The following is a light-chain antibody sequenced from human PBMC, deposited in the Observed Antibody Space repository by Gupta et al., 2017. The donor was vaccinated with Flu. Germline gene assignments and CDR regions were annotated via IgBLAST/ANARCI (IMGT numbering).Light chain of an antibody. J-gene: IGKJ4*01. CDR1: QDIGDW. CDR2: SAS. Sequence: DIQVTQSPSSVSAHVGDRVTITCRTSQDIGDWLAWYQKRPGKAPNLLVYSASSLQSGVPSRFSGSGYGTHFTLTISSLQPEDFATYYCQQVSSFPLTFGGGTKVEIK. CDR3: QQVSSFPLT. V-gene: IGKV1-12*01.